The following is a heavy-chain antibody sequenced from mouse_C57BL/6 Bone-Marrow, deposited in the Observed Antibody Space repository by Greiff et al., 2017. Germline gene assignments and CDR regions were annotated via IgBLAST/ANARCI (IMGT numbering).Heavy chain of an antibody. CDR1: GYTFTSYW. D-gene: IGHD1-1*01. CDR2: IDPSDSYT. Sequence: QVQLQQPGAELVKPGASVKLSCKASGYTFTSYWMQWVKQRPGQGLEWIGEIDPSDSYTNYNKKFKGKATLTVDTSSSTAYMQLSILTSEDSAVYYCARCYGSSYWYFDVWGTGTTVTVSS. V-gene: IGHV1-50*01. J-gene: IGHJ1*03. CDR3: ARCYGSSYWYFDV.